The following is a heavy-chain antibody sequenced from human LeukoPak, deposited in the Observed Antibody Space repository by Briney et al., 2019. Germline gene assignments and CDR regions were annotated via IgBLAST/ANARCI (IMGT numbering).Heavy chain of an antibody. J-gene: IGHJ4*02. Sequence: GGSLRLSCAASGFTVSSNYMSWVRQAPGKGLEWVGRIKRKTDGGTTDFAAPVKGRFTISRDDSKNTLYLQMNSLKIEDTAVYYCTTGFSEYFDFWGQGTLVAVSS. CDR1: GFTVSSNY. D-gene: IGHD3-3*01. CDR3: TTGFSEYFDF. CDR2: IKRKTDGGTT. V-gene: IGHV3-15*01.